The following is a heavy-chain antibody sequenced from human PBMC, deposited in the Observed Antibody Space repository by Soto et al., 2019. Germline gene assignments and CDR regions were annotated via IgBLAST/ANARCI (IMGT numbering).Heavy chain of an antibody. J-gene: IGHJ5*01. V-gene: IGHV3-7*03. D-gene: IGHD6-19*01. CDR2: INQDGSEK. CDR1: GFTFSSYW. CDR3: ARAGYIRSSGSPLSWFDS. Sequence: PGGSLRLSCAASGFTFSSYWMSWVRQAPGKGLEWVARINQDGSEKYYVDSVKGRFTISRDNAKNSLYLQMNSLRAEDTAVYYCARAGYIRSSGSPLSWFDSWGQGTLVTVSS.